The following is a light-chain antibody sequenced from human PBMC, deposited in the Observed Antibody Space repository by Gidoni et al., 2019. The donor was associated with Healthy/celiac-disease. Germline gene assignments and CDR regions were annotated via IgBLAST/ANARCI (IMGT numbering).Light chain of an antibody. CDR2: DAS. CDR3: QQYNSYPFT. CDR1: QSISSW. V-gene: IGKV1-5*01. J-gene: IGKJ3*01. Sequence: DTQMPQSPSTLSASVGDRVTITCRASQSISSWLAWYQQKPGKAPKLLIYDASSLESGGPSRFSGSGSGTEFTLTISSLQPDDFATYYCQQYNSYPFTFGPGTKVDIK.